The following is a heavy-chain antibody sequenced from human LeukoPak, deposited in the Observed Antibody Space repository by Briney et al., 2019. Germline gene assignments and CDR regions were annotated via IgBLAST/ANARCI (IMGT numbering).Heavy chain of an antibody. CDR2: INTNTGNP. CDR1: GYTFTSYA. V-gene: IGHV7-4-1*02. Sequence: ASVKVSCKASGYTFTSYAMNWVRQAPGQGLEWMGWINTNTGNPTYAQGFTGRFVFSLDISVSTAYLQISSLKAEDTAVYYCAREAEYYDSSPKGCFDYWGQGTLVTVSS. CDR3: AREAEYYDSSPKGCFDY. D-gene: IGHD3-22*01. J-gene: IGHJ4*02.